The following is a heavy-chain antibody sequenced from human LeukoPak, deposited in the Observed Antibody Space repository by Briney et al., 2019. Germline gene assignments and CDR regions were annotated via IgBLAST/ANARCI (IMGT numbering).Heavy chain of an antibody. CDR2: EN. CDR1: GGSVSSGTYF. CDR3: ARYSSSSEGSGGRFDY. V-gene: IGHV4-30-2*01. Sequence: PSQTLSLTCTVSGGSVSSGTYFWSWIRQPPGGGLEWIGWENYYNVSLTSRVTISVDRSKNQFSLKLISVTAADTAVYYCARYSSSSEGSGGRFDYWGQGTLVTVSS. J-gene: IGHJ4*02. D-gene: IGHD6-6*01.